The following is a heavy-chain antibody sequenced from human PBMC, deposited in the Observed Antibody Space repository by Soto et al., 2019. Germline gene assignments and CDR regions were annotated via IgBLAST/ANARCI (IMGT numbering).Heavy chain of an antibody. Sequence: TLSLTCTVSGGSISSYYWSWIRQPPGKGLEWIGYIYYSGSTYYNPSLKSRVTISVDTSKNQFSLKLSSVTAADTAVYYCARGSISTSYGMDVWGQGTTVTVSS. J-gene: IGHJ6*02. CDR1: GGSISSYY. CDR3: ARGSISTSYGMDV. CDR2: IYYSGST. D-gene: IGHD2-2*01. V-gene: IGHV4-30-4*01.